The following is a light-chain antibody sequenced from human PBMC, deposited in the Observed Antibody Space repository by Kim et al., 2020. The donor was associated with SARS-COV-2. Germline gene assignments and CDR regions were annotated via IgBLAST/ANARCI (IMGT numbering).Light chain of an antibody. CDR2: AAS. Sequence: ASVGDRVTITWQASKRICNFLRWYPQKSGRAPQLLISAASSLQSGVPSRFSGSGSGTDFTLTIRSLQPEDFATYFCHQYYYSPLTFGGGTKVDI. CDR1: KRICNF. V-gene: IGKV1-39*01. CDR3: HQYYYSPLT. J-gene: IGKJ4*01.